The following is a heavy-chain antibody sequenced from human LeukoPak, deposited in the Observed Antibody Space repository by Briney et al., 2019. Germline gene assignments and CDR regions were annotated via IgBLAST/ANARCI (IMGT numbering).Heavy chain of an antibody. V-gene: IGHV3-9*01. D-gene: IGHD3-9*01. CDR1: GFTFDNYA. CDR3: AKDVHLILFDILTGYYGFGLDY. CDR2: ISWNSVSI. Sequence: PGGSLRLSCAASGFTFDNYAMHWVRQAPGKGLEWVSGISWNSVSIGSADSVKGRFTISRDNAKNSLYLQMNSLRAEDTALYYCAKDVHLILFDILTGYYGFGLDYWGQGTLVTVSS. J-gene: IGHJ4*02.